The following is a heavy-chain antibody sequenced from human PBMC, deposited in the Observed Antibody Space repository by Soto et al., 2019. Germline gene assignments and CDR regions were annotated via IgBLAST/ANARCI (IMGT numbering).Heavy chain of an antibody. J-gene: IGHJ2*01. D-gene: IGHD3-22*01. CDR1: GGSISSGGDY. V-gene: IGHV4-31*03. Sequence: QVQLQESGPGLVKPSQTLSLTCTVSGGSISSGGDYWSWIRQHPGKGLEWIGYIYYRGSSYYNPSLKSRVTISVDKSKNQFSLQLSSVTAADTAVYYCARGDYYDSSVTYWYFDLWGRGTLVTVSS. CDR3: ARGDYYDSSVTYWYFDL. CDR2: IYYRGSS.